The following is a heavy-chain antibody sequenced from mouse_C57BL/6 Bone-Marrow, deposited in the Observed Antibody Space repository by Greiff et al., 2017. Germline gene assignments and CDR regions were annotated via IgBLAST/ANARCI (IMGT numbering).Heavy chain of an antibody. V-gene: IGHV14-4*01. CDR2: IDPENGDT. Sequence: DVHLVESGAELVRPGASVKLSCTASGFNIKDDYMHWVKQRPEQGLEWIGWIDPENGDTEYASKFKGKATITADTSSNTAYLQLSSLTSEDTAVYYCTFDDYGQGDYWGQGTSVTVSS. CDR3: TFDDYGQGDY. CDR1: GFNIKDDY. D-gene: IGHD2-4*01. J-gene: IGHJ4*01.